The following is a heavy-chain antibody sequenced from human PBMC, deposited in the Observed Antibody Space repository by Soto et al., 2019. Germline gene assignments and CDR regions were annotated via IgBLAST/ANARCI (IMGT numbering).Heavy chain of an antibody. D-gene: IGHD3-22*01. J-gene: IGHJ4*02. CDR3: ARGREYYYDSSGYCDY. V-gene: IGHV1-3*01. CDR1: GYTFTSYA. CDR2: INAGNGNT. Sequence: ASVKVSCKASGYTFTSYAIHWVRQAPGQRLEWMGWINAGNGNTKYSQKFQGRVTMTADKSTSTAYMELSSLRSEDTAVYYCARGREYYYDSSGYCDYWGQGTLVTVSS.